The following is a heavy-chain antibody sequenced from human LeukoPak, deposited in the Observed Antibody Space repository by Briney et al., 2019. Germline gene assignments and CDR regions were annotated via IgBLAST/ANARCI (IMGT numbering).Heavy chain of an antibody. CDR1: GGSISSSSYY. J-gene: IGHJ5*02. V-gene: IGHV4-39*01. CDR3: ARRDGSQGRFDP. D-gene: IGHD1-26*01. CDR2: IYYSGST. Sequence: KASETLSLTCTVSGGSISSSSYYWGWIRQPPGKGLEWIGSIYYSGSTYYNPSLKSRVTISVDTSKNQFSLKLSSVTAADTAVYYCARRDGSQGRFDPWGQGTLVTVSS.